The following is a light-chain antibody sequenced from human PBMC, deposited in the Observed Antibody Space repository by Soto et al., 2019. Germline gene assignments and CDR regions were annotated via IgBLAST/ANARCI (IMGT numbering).Light chain of an antibody. CDR3: QQSNNWPKT. CDR1: QSVGSN. CDR2: DDY. V-gene: IGKV3-15*01. J-gene: IGKJ1*01. Sequence: EIVMTQSPDTLSVSPGETATLSCRASQSVGSNLAWYQQKPGQAPRLLISDDYYRADGLPARFSGSGSWTEFTLTISSLQSEDFAVYYCQQSNNWPKTFGQGTKVEIK.